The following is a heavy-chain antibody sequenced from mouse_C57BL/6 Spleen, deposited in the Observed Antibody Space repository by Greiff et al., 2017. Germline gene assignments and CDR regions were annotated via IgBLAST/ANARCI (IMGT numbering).Heavy chain of an antibody. CDR2: IYPGDGAT. J-gene: IGHJ4*01. Sequence: QVQLQQPGPELVKPGASVKISCKASGYAFSSSWMHWVKQRPGKGLEWIGRIYPGDGATNYNGKFKGKATLTAYKSSSTAYMQLSSLTSEDYAVYFCARWDYAMDYWGQGTSVTVSS. CDR1: GYAFSSSW. V-gene: IGHV1-82*01. CDR3: ARWDYAMDY.